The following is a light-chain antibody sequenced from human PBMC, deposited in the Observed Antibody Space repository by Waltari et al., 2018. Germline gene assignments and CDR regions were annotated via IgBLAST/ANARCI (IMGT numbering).Light chain of an antibody. CDR2: EGS. J-gene: IGLJ3*02. V-gene: IGLV2-23*01. CDR3: CSYAGSNSWV. CDR1: GSDVGSYSL. Sequence: QSALTQPASVSGFPGQSITISCSGNGSDVGSYSLVSWYQKQPGKAPKLIIYEGSERPSGVSSRFSGAKSGDTASLTISGLQPEDEADYYCCSYAGSNSWVFGGGTKLTVL.